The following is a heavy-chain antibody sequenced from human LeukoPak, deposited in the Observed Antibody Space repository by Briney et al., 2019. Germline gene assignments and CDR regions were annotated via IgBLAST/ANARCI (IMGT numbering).Heavy chain of an antibody. J-gene: IGHJ4*02. CDR2: INPSGGST. V-gene: IGHV1-46*01. CDR1: GYTFTDYY. CDR3: AREDDYVWGSYRYIGY. Sequence: GASVKVSCKASGYTFTDYYMHWVRQAPGQGLEWMGIINPSGGSTSYAQKFQGRVTMTRDTSTSTVYMELSSLRSEDTAVYYCAREDDYVWGSYRYIGYWGQGTLVTVSS. D-gene: IGHD3-16*02.